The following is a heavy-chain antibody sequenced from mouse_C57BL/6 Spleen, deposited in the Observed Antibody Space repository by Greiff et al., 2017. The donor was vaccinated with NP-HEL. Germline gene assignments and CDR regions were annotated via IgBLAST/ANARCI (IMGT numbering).Heavy chain of an antibody. Sequence: QVQLQQSGPELVKPGASVKISCKASGYSFTSYYIHWVKQRPGQGLEWIGWIYPGSGNTKYNEKFKGKATLTADTSSSTAYMQLSSLTSEDSAVYYCARDYYGSSSPFAYWGQGTLVTVSA. V-gene: IGHV1-66*01. D-gene: IGHD1-1*01. CDR3: ARDYYGSSSPFAY. CDR2: IYPGSGNT. J-gene: IGHJ3*01. CDR1: GYSFTSYY.